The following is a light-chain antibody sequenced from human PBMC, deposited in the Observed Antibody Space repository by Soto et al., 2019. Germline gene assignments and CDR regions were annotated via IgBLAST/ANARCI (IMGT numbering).Light chain of an antibody. CDR2: DAS. CDR3: QQRNNWPPVT. CDR1: QSVSRH. Sequence: EIVLTQSPGTLSLSPGEGATPSCRASQSVSRHLAWYQQKPGQAPRLLIYDASNRATGIPARFSGSGSGTDFTLTISSLEHEDFAVYYCQQRNNWPPVTFGGGTKVDIK. V-gene: IGKV3-11*01. J-gene: IGKJ4*01.